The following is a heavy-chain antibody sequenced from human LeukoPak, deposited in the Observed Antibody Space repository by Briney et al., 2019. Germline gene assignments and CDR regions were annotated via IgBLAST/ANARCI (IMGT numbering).Heavy chain of an antibody. CDR1: GFTFSSYW. CDR2: INSDGSST. V-gene: IGHV3-74*01. CDR3: AYFETVAVKSFDY. J-gene: IGHJ4*02. D-gene: IGHD6-19*01. Sequence: GGSLRLSCAASGFTFSSYWMHWVRQAPGKGLVWVSRINSDGSSTYYADSVQGRFTISRDNGKNSLFLQMNSLRAEDTAMYYCAYFETVAVKSFDYWGQGTLVTVSS.